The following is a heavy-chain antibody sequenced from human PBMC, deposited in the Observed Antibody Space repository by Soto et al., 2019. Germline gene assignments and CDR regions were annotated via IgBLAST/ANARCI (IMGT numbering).Heavy chain of an antibody. D-gene: IGHD2-15*01. Sequence: GGSLRLSCAVSGFTFNDYAMSWVRQAPGKGLEWVAMISYDGSDRYYRDSVQGRFTISRDDSKNTVFLQMNSLRTEDTAMYYCARSTYCNGGSCYPQYWGPGTLVTVSS. CDR3: ARSTYCNGGSCYPQY. CDR2: ISYDGSDR. J-gene: IGHJ4*02. CDR1: GFTFNDYA. V-gene: IGHV3-30*03.